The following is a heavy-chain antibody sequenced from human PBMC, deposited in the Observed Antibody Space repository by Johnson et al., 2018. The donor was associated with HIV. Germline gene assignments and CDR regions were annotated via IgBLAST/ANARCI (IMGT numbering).Heavy chain of an antibody. V-gene: IGHV3-53*01. J-gene: IGHJ3*02. CDR3: ARDTAMVHDAFDI. Sequence: EVHLVESGGGLIQPGGSLRLSCAASGFTVSSNYMSWVRQAPGKGLEWVSVIYSGGSTYYADSVKGRFTISRDNSKNTLYLQMNSLRAEDTAVYYCARDTAMVHDAFDIWGQGTMVTVSS. CDR2: IYSGGST. D-gene: IGHD5-18*01. CDR1: GFTVSSNY.